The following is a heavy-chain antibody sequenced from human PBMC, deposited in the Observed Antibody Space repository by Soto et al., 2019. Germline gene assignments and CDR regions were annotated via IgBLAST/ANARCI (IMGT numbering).Heavy chain of an antibody. D-gene: IGHD6-13*01. Sequence: EVQLVQSGAEVKKPGESLKISCKGSGYSFTSYWIGWVRQMPGKGLEWMGIIYPGDSDTRYSPSFQGQVTISADKSISTAYLQWSSLKVSDTAMYYCARHESHSSSYDGAFDIWGQGTMVTVSS. CDR1: GYSFTSYW. V-gene: IGHV5-51*01. CDR2: IYPGDSDT. CDR3: ARHESHSSSYDGAFDI. J-gene: IGHJ3*02.